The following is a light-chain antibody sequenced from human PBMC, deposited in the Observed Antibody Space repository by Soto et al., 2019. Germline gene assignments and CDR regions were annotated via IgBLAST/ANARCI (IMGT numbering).Light chain of an antibody. V-gene: IGKV1-5*01. CDR1: QSVSTR. CDR2: DAS. Sequence: DIQMTQSPSSVSASVGDRVTITCRASQSVSTRLAWYQQKPGKATKVMIYDASSWAGGVPSRFTGSGSGTEFTLTINSLQPDDFATYYCQQYSVYWTFGQGTKVDI. J-gene: IGKJ1*01. CDR3: QQYSVYWT.